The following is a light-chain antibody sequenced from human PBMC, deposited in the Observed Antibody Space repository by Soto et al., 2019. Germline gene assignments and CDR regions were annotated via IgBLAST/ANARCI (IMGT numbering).Light chain of an antibody. CDR3: QQYGSSPLIS. CDR1: QTVSISY. Sequence: GLTQSPGTLSLSPGESATLSCRARQTVSISYLAWYQQKPGQAPRLLIFGASKRATGIPDRFSGSGSGRDFTLTISGLEPEDFAVYYCQQYGSSPLISLGQGTRLEIK. J-gene: IGKJ5*01. V-gene: IGKV3-20*01. CDR2: GAS.